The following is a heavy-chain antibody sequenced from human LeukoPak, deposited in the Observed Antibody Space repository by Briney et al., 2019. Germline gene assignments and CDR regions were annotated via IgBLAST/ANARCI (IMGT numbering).Heavy chain of an antibody. CDR2: IKQDGSEK. D-gene: IGHD4-23*01. Sequence: GGPLRLSCAASGFTFSSYWMSWVRQAPGKGLEWVANIKQDGSEKYYVDSVKGRFTISRDNAKNSLYLQMNSLRAEDTAVYYCARGLRWYRNWFDPWGQGTLVTVSS. CDR3: ARGLRWYRNWFDP. V-gene: IGHV3-7*01. J-gene: IGHJ5*02. CDR1: GFTFSSYW.